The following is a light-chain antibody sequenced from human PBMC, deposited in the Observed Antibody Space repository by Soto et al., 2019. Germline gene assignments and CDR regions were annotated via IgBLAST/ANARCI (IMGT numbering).Light chain of an antibody. Sequence: DIQMTQSPFTLSASVGDRVTITCRASQSISSWLAWYQKKPGKAPKLLIYKASILESGVTSRFSGSGSGTEFTLSSSSLQPDDFATYSCQQYNSYWYTFGQGTKLEIK. V-gene: IGKV1-5*03. CDR3: QQYNSYWYT. J-gene: IGKJ2*01. CDR2: KAS. CDR1: QSISSW.